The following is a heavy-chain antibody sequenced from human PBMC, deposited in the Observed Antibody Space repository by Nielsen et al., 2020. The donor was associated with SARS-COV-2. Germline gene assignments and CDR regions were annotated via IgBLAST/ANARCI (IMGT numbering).Heavy chain of an antibody. J-gene: IGHJ3*02. CDR1: GYSFTSYW. CDR3: ARRLPLYYYGSGSRNAFDI. D-gene: IGHD3-10*01. V-gene: IGHV5-51*01. CDR2: IYPGDSDT. Sequence: GESLKISCKGSGYSFTSYWIGWVRQMPGKGLEWMGIIYPGDSDTRYSPSFQGHVTISADKSISTAYLQWSSLKASDTAMYYCARRLPLYYYGSGSRNAFDIWGQGTMVTVSS.